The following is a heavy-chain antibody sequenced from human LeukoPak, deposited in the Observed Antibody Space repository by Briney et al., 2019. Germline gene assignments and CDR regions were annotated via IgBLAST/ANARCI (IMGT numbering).Heavy chain of an antibody. CDR2: IYTSGST. D-gene: IGHD2-15*01. Sequence: TSETLSLTCTVSGGSISSYYWSWIRQPPGKGLEWIGRIYTSGSTNYNPSLKSRVTMSVDTSKNQFSLKLSSVTAADTAVYYCAREKSPDYCSGGSCYFDYWGQGTLVTVSS. V-gene: IGHV4-4*07. J-gene: IGHJ4*02. CDR1: GGSISSYY. CDR3: AREKSPDYCSGGSCYFDY.